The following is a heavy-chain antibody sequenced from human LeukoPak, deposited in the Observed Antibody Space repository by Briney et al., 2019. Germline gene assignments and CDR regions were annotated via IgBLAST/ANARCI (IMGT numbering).Heavy chain of an antibody. J-gene: IGHJ4*02. Sequence: GASVKVSCKASGYTFTGYYMHWVRQAPGQGLEWMGGIIPIFGTANYAQKFQGRVTITADESTSTAYMELSGLRSEDTAVYYCARDGSGGSYTFDYWGQGTLVTVSS. CDR3: ARDGSGGSYTFDY. CDR2: IIPIFGTA. D-gene: IGHD2-15*01. CDR1: GYTFTGYY. V-gene: IGHV1-69*13.